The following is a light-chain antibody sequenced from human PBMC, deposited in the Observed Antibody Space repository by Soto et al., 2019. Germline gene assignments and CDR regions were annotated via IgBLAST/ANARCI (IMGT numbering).Light chain of an antibody. CDR2: DVN. V-gene: IGLV2-14*01. CDR1: SSDVGGYNF. Sequence: QSALTQPASVSGSPGQSITISCTGTSSDVGGYNFVSWYQQHPGKAPELMIYDVNNRPSGVSHRFSGSKSDNTASLTISGLQSEDEADYYCSSYTDSSTLVIFGGGTKLTVL. CDR3: SSYTDSSTLVI. J-gene: IGLJ2*01.